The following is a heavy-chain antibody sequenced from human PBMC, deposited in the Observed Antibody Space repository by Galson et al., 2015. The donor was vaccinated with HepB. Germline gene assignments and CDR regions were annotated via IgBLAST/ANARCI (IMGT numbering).Heavy chain of an antibody. CDR1: GGTFSSYA. D-gene: IGHD2-2*01. CDR2: IIPIFGTA. V-gene: IGHV1-69*13. Sequence: SVKVSCKASGGTFSSYAISWVRQAPGQGLEWMGGIIPIFGTANYAQKFQGRVTITADESTSTAYMELSSLRSEDTAVYYCARDGAGYCSSTSCRVDWFDPWGQGTLVTVSS. CDR3: ARDGAGYCSSTSCRVDWFDP. J-gene: IGHJ5*02.